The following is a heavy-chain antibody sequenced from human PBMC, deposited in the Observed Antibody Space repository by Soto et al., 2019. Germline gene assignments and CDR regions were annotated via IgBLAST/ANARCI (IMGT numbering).Heavy chain of an antibody. J-gene: IGHJ6*02. V-gene: IGHV4-34*01. Sequence: SETLSLTCAVYGGSFSGYYWSWIRQPPGKGLEWIGEINHSGSTNYNPSLKSRVTISVDTSKNQFSLKLSSVTAADTAVYYCARDKGTYGLDVWGQGTTVT. CDR2: INHSGST. CDR1: GGSFSGYY. D-gene: IGHD3-10*01. CDR3: ARDKGTYGLDV.